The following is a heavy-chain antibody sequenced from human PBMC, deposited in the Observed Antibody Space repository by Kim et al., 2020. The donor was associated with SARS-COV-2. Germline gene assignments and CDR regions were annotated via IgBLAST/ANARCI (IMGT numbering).Heavy chain of an antibody. CDR1: GFTFSSYW. Sequence: GGSLRLSCAASGFTFSSYWMTWVRQAPGKGLEWVANIKQDGNQKYYVDSVKGRFTISRDNAKNSLYLQMNSLRAEDTAVYYCARDGDLYSSGKDAFDIWGQGKMVTLSS. CDR2: IKQDGNQK. CDR3: ARDGDLYSSGKDAFDI. D-gene: IGHD6-19*01. J-gene: IGHJ3*02. V-gene: IGHV3-7*01.